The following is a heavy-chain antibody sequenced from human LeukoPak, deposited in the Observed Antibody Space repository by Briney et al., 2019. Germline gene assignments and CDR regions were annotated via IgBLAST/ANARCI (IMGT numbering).Heavy chain of an antibody. CDR2: IYYSGST. V-gene: IGHV4-59*08. CDR1: GGSISSYY. J-gene: IGHJ4*02. Sequence: SETLSLTCTVSGGSISSYYWSWIRQPPGKGLEWIGYIYYSGSTNYNPSLKSRVTISVDTSKNQFSLKLSSVTAADTAVYYCARRSRDFNYFDYWCQGTLVTVSS. CDR3: ARRSRDFNYFDY. D-gene: IGHD5-24*01.